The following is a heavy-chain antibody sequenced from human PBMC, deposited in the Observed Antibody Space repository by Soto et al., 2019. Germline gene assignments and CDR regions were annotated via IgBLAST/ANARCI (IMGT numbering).Heavy chain of an antibody. Sequence: QVQLVQSGAEVKKPGASVKVSCKASGYTFTSSYMHWVRQAPGQGLEGMGIMNPSGGSTSYDQKFQGRVXXTXDXXTRTVYMELSSLRYEDTAVYYCARGYCSGGSCLDYWGQGTLVTVSS. CDR2: MNPSGGST. V-gene: IGHV1-46*01. J-gene: IGHJ4*02. CDR3: ARGYCSGGSCLDY. CDR1: GYTFTSSY. D-gene: IGHD2-15*01.